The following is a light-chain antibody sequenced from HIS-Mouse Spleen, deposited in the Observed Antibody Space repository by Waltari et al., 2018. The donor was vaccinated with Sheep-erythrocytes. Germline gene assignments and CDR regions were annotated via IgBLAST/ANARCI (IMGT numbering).Light chain of an antibody. CDR2: EGS. V-gene: IGLV2-23*01. CDR3: CSYAGSSTPWV. J-gene: IGLJ3*02. CDR1: SSDVGSYNL. Sequence: QSALTQPASVSGSPGQSITISCTGTSSDVGSYNLVSWYQQHPGKAPNLMIYEGSKRPSGVSNRFSGSRSGNTASLTISGLQAEDEADYSCCSYAGSSTPWVFGGGTKLTVL.